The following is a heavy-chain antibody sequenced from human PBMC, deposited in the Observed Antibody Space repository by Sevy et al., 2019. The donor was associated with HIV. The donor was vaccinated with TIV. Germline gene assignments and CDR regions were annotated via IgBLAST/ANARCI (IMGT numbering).Heavy chain of an antibody. CDR2: ITKTGGST. Sequence: GGSLRLSCTASGFTFSSYAMTWVRQAPGKGLEWVSGITKTGGSTFYADSVTGRFTISRDNFNNTLFLQMDSLRDDDTAVYYCARDNISLAKDVWGQGTLVTVSS. D-gene: IGHD5-12*01. J-gene: IGHJ4*02. V-gene: IGHV3-23*01. CDR1: GFTFSSYA. CDR3: ARDNISLAKDV.